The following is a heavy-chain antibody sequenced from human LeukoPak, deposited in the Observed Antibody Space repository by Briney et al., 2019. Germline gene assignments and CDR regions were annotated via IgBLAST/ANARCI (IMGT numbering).Heavy chain of an antibody. Sequence: SETLSLTCAVYGGSFSGYYWSWIRQPPGKGLEWIGEIKHSGSTNYNPSLKSRVTISVDTSKNQFSLKLSSVTAADTAVYYCARGIYCSSTSCYNVLDYWGQGTLVTVSS. V-gene: IGHV4-34*01. CDR1: GGSFSGYY. CDR3: ARGIYCSSTSCYNVLDY. CDR2: IKHSGST. D-gene: IGHD2-2*02. J-gene: IGHJ4*02.